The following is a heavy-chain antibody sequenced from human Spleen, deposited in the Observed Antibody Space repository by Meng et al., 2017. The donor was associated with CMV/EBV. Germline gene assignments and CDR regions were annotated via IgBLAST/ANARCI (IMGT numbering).Heavy chain of an antibody. CDR1: GFTFSDYY. D-gene: IGHD3-10*01. CDR3: AKDGYSGSYSIHFDY. J-gene: IGHJ4*02. Sequence: GESLKISCAASGFTFSDYYMSWIRQAPGKGLEWVSYISGSVRTIYYADSVKGRFTMSRDNAKNSLDLQMNSLRTEDTAVYYCAKDGYSGSYSIHFDYWGQGMLVTVSS. V-gene: IGHV3-11*01. CDR2: ISGSVRTI.